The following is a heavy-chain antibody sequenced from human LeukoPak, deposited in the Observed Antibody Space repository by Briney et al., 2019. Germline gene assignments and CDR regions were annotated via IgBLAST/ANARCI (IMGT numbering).Heavy chain of an antibody. V-gene: IGHV3-30*18. CDR3: AKEFGPQWLVRENYFDY. J-gene: IGHJ4*02. D-gene: IGHD6-19*01. CDR1: GFTFSSYG. Sequence: GGSLRLSCAASGFTFSSYGMHWVRQAPGKGLEWVAVISYDGRNKYYADSVKGRFTISRDNSKNTLYLQMNSLRAEDTAVYYCAKEFGPQWLVRENYFDYWGQGTLVTVSS. CDR2: ISYDGRNK.